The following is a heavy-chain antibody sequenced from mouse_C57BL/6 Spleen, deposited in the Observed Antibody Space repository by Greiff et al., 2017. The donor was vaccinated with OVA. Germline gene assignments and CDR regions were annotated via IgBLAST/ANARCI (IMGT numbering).Heavy chain of an antibody. J-gene: IGHJ2*01. CDR2: IDPSDSAT. D-gene: IGHD1-1*01. CDR1: GYTFTSYW. CDR3: ARTHYVGSSYWYFDY. V-gene: IGHV1-52*01. Sequence: VKLQQPGAELVRPGSSVKLSCKASGYTFTSYWMHWVKQRPIQGLEWIGNIDPSDSATHYNQKFKDKATLTVDNSSSQAYMQISSLTSEDSAVYYCARTHYVGSSYWYFDYWGQGTTLTVSS.